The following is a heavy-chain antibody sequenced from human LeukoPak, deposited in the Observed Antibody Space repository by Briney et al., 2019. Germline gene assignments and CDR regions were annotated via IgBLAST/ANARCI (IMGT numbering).Heavy chain of an antibody. CDR2: ISSSGTNI. D-gene: IGHD7-27*01. CDR3: ARDPPGAHFDY. Sequence: RPGGSLRLSCAASGFTFSDYYMSWIRQAPGKGLEWLSYISSSGTNIYYADSVKGRFTISRDNAKNSLYLQMNSLRAEDTAVYYCARDPPGAHFDYWGQGTLVTVSS. J-gene: IGHJ4*02. CDR1: GFTFSDYY. V-gene: IGHV3-11*01.